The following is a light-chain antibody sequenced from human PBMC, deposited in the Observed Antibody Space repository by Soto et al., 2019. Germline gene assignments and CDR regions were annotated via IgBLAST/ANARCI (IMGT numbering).Light chain of an antibody. CDR1: QDIGTW. Sequence: DIQMTQSPPFVSASVGDRVTITCRASQDIGTWLAWFQQKPGEAPSLLIYTSSTLHTGISSRFTGSGSWTDFTLTITSLQPEDFATYYCQQGDSFPLTFGGGTKVEIK. V-gene: IGKV1-12*01. CDR2: TSS. CDR3: QQGDSFPLT. J-gene: IGKJ4*01.